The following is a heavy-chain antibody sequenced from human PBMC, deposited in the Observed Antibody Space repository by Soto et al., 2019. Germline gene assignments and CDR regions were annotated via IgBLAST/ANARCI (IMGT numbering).Heavy chain of an antibody. D-gene: IGHD6-19*01. CDR2: IYPGDADT. CDR3: ARQSAAGPTYYYGMDV. V-gene: IGHV5-51*01. CDR1: GYSFTSYW. Sequence: PGESLKISCKGSGYSFTSYWIGWVRQMPGKGLEWMGIIYPGDADTRYSPSFQGQVTISADKSISTAYLQWSSLKASDTAMYYCARQSAAGPTYYYGMDVWGQETTVTISS. J-gene: IGHJ6*02.